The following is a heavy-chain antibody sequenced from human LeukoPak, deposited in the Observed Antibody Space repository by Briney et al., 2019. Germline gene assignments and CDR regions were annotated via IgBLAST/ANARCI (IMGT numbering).Heavy chain of an antibody. J-gene: IGHJ4*02. Sequence: PGGSLRLSCTASGLTFSSSGMHWVRQAPGKGLDWVSLINHDGTNTFYVDSVKGRFTISRDNSQNTLYLQMNSLRGEDTAVYYCTNFDYWGQGTLVTVSS. V-gene: IGHV3-30*02. CDR1: GLTFSSSG. CDR2: INHDGTNT. CDR3: TNFDY.